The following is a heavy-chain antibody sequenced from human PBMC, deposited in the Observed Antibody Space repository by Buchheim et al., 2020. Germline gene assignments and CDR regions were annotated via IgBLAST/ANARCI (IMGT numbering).Heavy chain of an antibody. CDR3: AIPSYSGVFGSFDY. J-gene: IGHJ4*02. V-gene: IGHV5-10-1*01. Sequence: EVQLVQSGAEVKKPGESLRISCQGSGYTFTSNWISWVRQMPGKGLEWMGRIDPSDSYTNYSPSFRGHVTISTDKSISTAYPEWSSLKASDTAMYYCAIPSYSGVFGSFDYWGQGAL. CDR1: GYTFTSNW. CDR2: IDPSDSYT. D-gene: IGHD1-26*01.